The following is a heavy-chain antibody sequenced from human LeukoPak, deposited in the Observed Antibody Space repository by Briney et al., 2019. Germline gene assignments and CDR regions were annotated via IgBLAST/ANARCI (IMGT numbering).Heavy chain of an antibody. CDR3: ARDFGCSSTSCYGRFDY. D-gene: IGHD2-2*01. CDR2: IIPIFGTA. CDR1: GGTVSSYA. Sequence: ASVKVSCKASGGTVSSYAISWVRQAPGQGLEWMGGIIPIFGTADYAQKFQGRVTITTDESTSTAYMELSSLRSEDTAVYYCARDFGCSSTSCYGRFDYWGQGTLVTVSS. J-gene: IGHJ4*02. V-gene: IGHV1-69*05.